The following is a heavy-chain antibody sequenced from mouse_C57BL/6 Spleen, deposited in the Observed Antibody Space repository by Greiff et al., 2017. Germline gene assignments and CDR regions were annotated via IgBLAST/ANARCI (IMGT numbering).Heavy chain of an antibody. CDR2: ISYSGST. J-gene: IGHJ2*01. V-gene: IGHV3-1*01. Sequence: EVQVVESGPGMVKPSQSLSLTCTVTGYSITSGYDWHWIRHFPGNKLEWMGYISYSGSTNYNPSLKSRISITHDTSKNHFFLKLNSVTTEDTATYYCARGGYYFDYWGQGTTLTVSS. CDR1: GYSITSGYD. CDR3: ARGGYYFDY.